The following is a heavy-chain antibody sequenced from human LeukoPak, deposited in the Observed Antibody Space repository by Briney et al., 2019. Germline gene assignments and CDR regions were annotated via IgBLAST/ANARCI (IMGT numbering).Heavy chain of an antibody. J-gene: IGHJ2*01. CDR1: GGSISSTSYF. D-gene: IGHD6-19*01. CDR2: IYNSGSN. CDR3: ARAIAVAGTSWGFDL. Sequence: PSETLSLTCTVSGGSISSTSYFWAWIRQPPGKGLEWIGSIYNSGSNFYNPSLKSRVTISVDKSKNQFSLKLSSVTAADTAVYYCARAIAVAGTSWGFDLWGRGTLVTVSS. V-gene: IGHV4-39*07.